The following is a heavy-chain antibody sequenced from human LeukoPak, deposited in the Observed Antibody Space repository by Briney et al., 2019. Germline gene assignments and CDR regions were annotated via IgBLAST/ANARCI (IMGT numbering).Heavy chain of an antibody. D-gene: IGHD5-24*01. Sequence: PGGSLRLSCAAPGFTFSSYAMSWVRQAPGKGLELVSAISGSGGSTYYADSVKGRFTISRDNSKNTLYLQMNSLRAEDTAVYYCALETPARDGYDYWGQGTLVTVSS. J-gene: IGHJ4*02. CDR1: GFTFSSYA. CDR2: ISGSGGST. V-gene: IGHV3-23*01. CDR3: ALETPARDGYDY.